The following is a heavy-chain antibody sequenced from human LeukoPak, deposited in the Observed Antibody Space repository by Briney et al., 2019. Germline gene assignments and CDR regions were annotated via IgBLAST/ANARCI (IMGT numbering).Heavy chain of an antibody. D-gene: IGHD3-9*01. V-gene: IGHV1-2*06. CDR3: ARDQDPLHYDILTGYYSEGGIYDY. J-gene: IGHJ4*02. CDR2: INPNSGGT. CDR1: GYSITGYY. Sequence: ASVKVSCKASGYSITGYYLHWVRQAPGQGLEWMGRINPNSGGTNSAQKFQGRITMTRDTSISTAYMELSRLRSDDTAVYYCARDQDPLHYDILTGYYSEGGIYDYWGQGTLVTVSS.